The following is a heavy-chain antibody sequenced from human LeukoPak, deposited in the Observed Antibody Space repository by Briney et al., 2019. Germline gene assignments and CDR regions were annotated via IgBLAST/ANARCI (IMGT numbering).Heavy chain of an antibody. V-gene: IGHV4-30-4*01. CDR3: ASSTLFWGSYRYFDY. Sequence: PSETLSLTCTVSGGSISSGDHFWSWIRQSPGKGLEWIGYIYYSGSTNYNPSLKSRVAISVDTSKNQFSLKLYSVTAADTAVYYCASSTLFWGSYRYFDYWGQGTLVTVSS. J-gene: IGHJ4*02. CDR1: GGSISSGDHF. D-gene: IGHD3-16*02. CDR2: IYYSGST.